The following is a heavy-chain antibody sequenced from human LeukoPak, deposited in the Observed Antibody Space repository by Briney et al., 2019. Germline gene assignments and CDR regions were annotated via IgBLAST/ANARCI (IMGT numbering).Heavy chain of an antibody. CDR1: GFTVSSTY. J-gene: IGHJ1*01. CDR2: IYSGGST. CDR3: ATERYFHH. Sequence: GGSLRLSCAASGFTVSSTYMSWVRQAPGKGLEWVSIIYSGGSTYYADSVKGRFTFSRDSSKNTLYLQMNTLGAEDTAMYYCATERYFHHWGQGTLVTVSS. V-gene: IGHV3-66*01.